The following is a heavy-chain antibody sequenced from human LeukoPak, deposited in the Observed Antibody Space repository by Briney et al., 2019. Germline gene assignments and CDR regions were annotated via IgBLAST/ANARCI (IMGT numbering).Heavy chain of an antibody. Sequence: GGSLRLSCAASGFTFSSYSMNWVRQAPGKGLEWVSSISSSSSYIYYADSVKGRFTISRDNAKNSLYLQMNSLRAEDTAVYYCARDSAVTVAGTKFDYWGQGTLVTVSS. J-gene: IGHJ4*02. V-gene: IGHV3-21*01. CDR3: ARDSAVTVAGTKFDY. D-gene: IGHD6-19*01. CDR1: GFTFSSYS. CDR2: ISSSSSYI.